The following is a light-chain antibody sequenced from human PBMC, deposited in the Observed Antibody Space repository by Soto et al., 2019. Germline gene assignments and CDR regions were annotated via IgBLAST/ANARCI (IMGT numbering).Light chain of an antibody. J-gene: IGLJ1*01. V-gene: IGLV2-14*01. CDR3: SSCTSSNTLLYV. Sequence: ALTQPASVSGSPGQSITISCTGNSSDVGYHNYVSWYRQHPGKAPRLMIYEVNNRPSGVSNRFSGSKSGNTASLTISGLQAEDEADYYCSSCTSSNTLLYVFGTGTKVTVL. CDR1: SSDVGYHNY. CDR2: EVN.